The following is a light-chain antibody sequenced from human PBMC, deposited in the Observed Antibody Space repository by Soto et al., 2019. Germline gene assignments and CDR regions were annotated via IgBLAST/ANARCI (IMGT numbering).Light chain of an antibody. CDR3: GSYSSTTTREV. J-gene: IGLJ1*01. CDR1: STDFVGYNR. V-gene: IGLV2-18*02. Sequence: QSALTQPPSVSGSPGQSVTISCTGTSTDFVGYNRVSWYQQPPGTAPKLMIYEVSKRPSGVSHRFSGSKSASTASLTISGLQVEDEADYFCGSYSSTTTREVFGTGTKVTVL. CDR2: EVS.